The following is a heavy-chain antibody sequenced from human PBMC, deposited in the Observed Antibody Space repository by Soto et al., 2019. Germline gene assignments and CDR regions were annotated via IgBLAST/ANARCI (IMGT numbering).Heavy chain of an antibody. Sequence: PSETLSLTCSVSGASINSGGYYWNWIRPHPGKGLEWIGYIYYSGTTYYNPSLKSRVTISVDTSKNQFSLKLSSVTAADTAVYYCAASCVGCGGFNYYGMDVWGQGTTVTVSS. V-gene: IGHV4-31*03. CDR2: IYYSGTT. J-gene: IGHJ6*02. CDR1: GASINSGGYY. D-gene: IGHD2-21*01. CDR3: AASCVGCGGFNYYGMDV.